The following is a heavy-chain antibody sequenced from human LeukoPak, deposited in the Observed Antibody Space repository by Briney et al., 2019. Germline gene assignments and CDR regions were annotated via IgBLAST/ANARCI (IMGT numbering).Heavy chain of an antibody. D-gene: IGHD2-2*01. CDR2: IYTSGST. CDR3: AISLGYCSSTSCYWDDY. J-gene: IGHJ4*02. Sequence: PSETLSLTCTVSGGSISSYYWSWIRQPAGKGLEWIWRIYTSGSTNYNPSLKSRVTMSVDTSKNQFSVKLRSVPAADTGVYYCAISLGYCSSTSCYWDDYWGQGTLVSDSS. CDR1: GGSISSYY. V-gene: IGHV4-4*07.